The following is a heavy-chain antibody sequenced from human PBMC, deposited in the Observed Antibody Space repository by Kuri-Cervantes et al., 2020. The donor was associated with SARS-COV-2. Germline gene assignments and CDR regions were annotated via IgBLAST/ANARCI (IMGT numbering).Heavy chain of an antibody. D-gene: IGHD6-13*01. CDR1: GGSFSGYY. J-gene: IGHJ6*02. Sequence: SETLSLTCAVYGGSFSGYYWSWIRQPPGKGLEWIGEINHSGSTNYNPSLKSRVTISVDTSKNQFSLKLSSVTAADTAVYYCARADSSSWPYWDYYYYGIDVWGQGTTVTVSS. V-gene: IGHV4-34*01. CDR2: INHSGST. CDR3: ARADSSSWPYWDYYYYGIDV.